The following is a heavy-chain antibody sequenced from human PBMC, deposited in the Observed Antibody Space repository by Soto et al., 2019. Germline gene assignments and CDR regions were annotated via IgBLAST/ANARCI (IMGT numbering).Heavy chain of an antibody. CDR3: ARANRHYHDSSGYEALEN. V-gene: IGHV1-69*01. D-gene: IGHD3-22*01. CDR1: GGTFTTHA. J-gene: IGHJ1*01. CDR2: TIPMFPTA. Sequence: QVQLVQSGTEVKKPGSSVKISCKASGGTFTTHAISWLRQAPGQGLEWMGATIPMFPTANYAQKLQGRVTITTDHSTNTAYMELNSLTSEDTAVYYCARANRHYHDSSGYEALENWGQGTLVTVSS.